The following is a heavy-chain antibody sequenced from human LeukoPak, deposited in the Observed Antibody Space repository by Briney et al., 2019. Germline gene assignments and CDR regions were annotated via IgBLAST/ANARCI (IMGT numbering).Heavy chain of an antibody. D-gene: IGHD2-2*02. Sequence: SETLSLTCAVYGGSFRGYYWSGIPQPPGKGREGIGEINHSGSTNYNPSLKSRVTISVDTSKNQFSLKLSSVTAADTAVYYCARGPQYCSSTSCYIRRAHYYYYYMDVWGKGTTVTVSS. CDR2: INHSGST. J-gene: IGHJ6*03. V-gene: IGHV4-34*01. CDR3: ARGPQYCSSTSCYIRRAHYYYYYMDV. CDR1: GGSFRGYY.